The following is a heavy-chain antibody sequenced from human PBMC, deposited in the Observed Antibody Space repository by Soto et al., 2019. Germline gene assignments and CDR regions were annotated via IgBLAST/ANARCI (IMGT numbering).Heavy chain of an antibody. CDR3: AKASGAIVRGAVDS. V-gene: IGHV3-9*01. Sequence: EVQLVESGGGLVQPGWSLRLSCAASGFTFDDSAIHWVRQAPGKGLEWVSGISWNSGHIAYADSVKGRFTISRDNAKNSMYLQMNSLRAADTALYSCAKASGAIVRGAVDSWGQGPLVPVSS. J-gene: IGHJ4*02. D-gene: IGHD2-15*01. CDR2: ISWNSGHI. CDR1: GFTFDDSA.